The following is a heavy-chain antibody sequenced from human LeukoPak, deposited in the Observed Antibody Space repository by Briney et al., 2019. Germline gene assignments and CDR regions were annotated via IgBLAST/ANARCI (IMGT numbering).Heavy chain of an antibody. J-gene: IGHJ1*01. CDR2: ISYDGSNK. CDR3: ARGYDILTGYLEYFQH. V-gene: IGHV3-30-3*01. D-gene: IGHD3-9*01. Sequence: GGSLGLSCAASGFTFSSYAMHWVRQAPGKGLEWVAVISYDGSNKYYADSVKGRFTISRDNSKNTLYLQMNSLRAEDTAVYYCARGYDILTGYLEYFQHWGQGTLVTVSS. CDR1: GFTFSSYA.